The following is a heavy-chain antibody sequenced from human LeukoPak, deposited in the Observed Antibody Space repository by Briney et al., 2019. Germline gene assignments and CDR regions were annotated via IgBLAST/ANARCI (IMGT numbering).Heavy chain of an antibody. J-gene: IGHJ4*02. CDR3: ARVGHTSGWDFDY. V-gene: IGHV1-2*02. CDR1: GYTFTGHY. D-gene: IGHD6-19*01. Sequence: GASVKVSCKASGYTFTGHYMHWVRQAPGQGLEWMGFINPNSGGTNYAQKFQGRVTLTRDTSITTAYMELSRLTSDDTAVYYCARVGHTSGWDFDYWGQGTLVTVSS. CDR2: INPNSGGT.